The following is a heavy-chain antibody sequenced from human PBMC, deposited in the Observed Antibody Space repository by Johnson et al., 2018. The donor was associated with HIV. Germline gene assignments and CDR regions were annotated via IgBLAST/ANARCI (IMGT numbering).Heavy chain of an antibody. CDR3: TTVSVSLGNAFDI. V-gene: IGHV3-15*01. Sequence: EWVGRIKSKTDGGTTDYAAPVKGKFTISRDDSKNTLYLQMNSLNTEDTAVYYCTTVSVSLGNAFDIWGQGTMVTVSS. J-gene: IGHJ3*02. CDR2: IKSKTDGGTT.